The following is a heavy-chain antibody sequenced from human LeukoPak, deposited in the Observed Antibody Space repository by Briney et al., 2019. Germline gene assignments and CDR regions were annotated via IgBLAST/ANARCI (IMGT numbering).Heavy chain of an antibody. CDR1: GGSISSYY. V-gene: IGHV4-59*01. Sequence: SETLSLTCTVSGGSISSYYWSWIRQPPGKGLEWIGYIYYSGSTNYKPSLKSRVTISVDTSKNQFSLKLSSVTAADTAVYYCARDFKYVLGDYYYMDVWGKGTTVTVSS. CDR3: ARDFKYVLGDYYYMDV. D-gene: IGHD3-16*01. J-gene: IGHJ6*03. CDR2: IYYSGST.